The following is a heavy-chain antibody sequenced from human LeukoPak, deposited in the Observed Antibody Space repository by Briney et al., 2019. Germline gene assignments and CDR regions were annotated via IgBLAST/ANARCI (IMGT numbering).Heavy chain of an antibody. V-gene: IGHV3-30-3*01. CDR3: ARDQDYYDSSGNGVFDY. D-gene: IGHD3-22*01. J-gene: IGHJ4*02. CDR2: ISYDGSNK. Sequence: GGSLRLSCAASGFTFSSYAMHWVRQAPGKGLEWVAVISYDGSNKYYADSVKGRFTISRDNSKNTLYLQMSSLRAEDTAVYYCARDQDYYDSSGNGVFDYWGQGTLVTVSS. CDR1: GFTFSSYA.